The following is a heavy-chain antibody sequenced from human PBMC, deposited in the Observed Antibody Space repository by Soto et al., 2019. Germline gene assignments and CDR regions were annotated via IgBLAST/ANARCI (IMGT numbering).Heavy chain of an antibody. CDR3: VKDILAGGADV. CDR1: GFSLRDSA. Sequence: EVQLVESGGGLVQPGRSLRLSCATSGFSLRDSAMHWVRQVAGGGLEWVAGIYASGAVGYLASVRGRFTMSRDVDKNSQYIQMDSLRSEHTALYYCVKDILAGGADVWGQGTTVMVSS. J-gene: IGHJ6*02. D-gene: IGHD3-10*01. V-gene: IGHV3-9*01. CDR2: IYASGAV.